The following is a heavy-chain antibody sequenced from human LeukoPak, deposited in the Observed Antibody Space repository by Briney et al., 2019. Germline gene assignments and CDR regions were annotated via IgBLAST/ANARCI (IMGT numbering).Heavy chain of an antibody. CDR2: IWYDGSYK. CDR1: GFTFSNCG. V-gene: IGHV3-33*06. D-gene: IGHD6-19*01. Sequence: GGSLRLSCAASGFTFSNCGMHWVRQAPGKGLEWVAVIWYDGSYKYYADSVKGRFTISRDNSKNTLYLQMNSLRAEDTAVYYCAKDFYVGPVLPRYFDYWAQGTLVTVSS. J-gene: IGHJ4*02. CDR3: AKDFYVGPVLPRYFDY.